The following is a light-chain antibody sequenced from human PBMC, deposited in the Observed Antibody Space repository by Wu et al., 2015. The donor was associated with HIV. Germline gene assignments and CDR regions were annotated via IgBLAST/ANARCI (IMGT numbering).Light chain of an antibody. CDR3: QQRNNWPLT. CDR1: QSVTSY. CDR2: DAF. Sequence: EIVLTQSPATLSLSPGERATLSCRASQSVTSYLAWYQQKPGQAPRLLIYDAFNRATGIPARFSGSGSGTDFTLTISSLEPEDFAVYYRQQRNNWPLTFGGGTKVEIK. J-gene: IGKJ4*01. V-gene: IGKV3-11*01.